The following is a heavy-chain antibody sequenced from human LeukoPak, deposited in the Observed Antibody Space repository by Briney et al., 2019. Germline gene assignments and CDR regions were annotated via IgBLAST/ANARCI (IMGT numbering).Heavy chain of an antibody. V-gene: IGHV3-11*04. D-gene: IGHD3-10*01. CDR2: ISGSGHDI. Sequence: GGSLRLSCVVSGFSFSDSYMTWIRQTPGKGLESLAYISGSGHDIYYTDSVKGRFTISRDNAKNSLFLQMDSLRVEDTAVYYCVREGSGSTHYMDVWGKGTTVTVSS. J-gene: IGHJ6*03. CDR1: GFSFSDSY. CDR3: VREGSGSTHYMDV.